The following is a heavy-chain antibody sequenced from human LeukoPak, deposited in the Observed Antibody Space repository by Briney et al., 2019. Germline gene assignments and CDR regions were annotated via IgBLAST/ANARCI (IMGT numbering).Heavy chain of an antibody. D-gene: IGHD5-18*01. J-gene: IGHJ6*02. CDR3: ARGNSYGSPYGMDV. Sequence: ASAKVSCKASGYTFTSYDVNWVRQATGQGPEWMGWMNGNTGNTGYAQKFQGRVTMTRDTSISTAYMELSSLSSDDTAIYYCARGNSYGSPYGMDVWGQGTTVTVSS. CDR2: MNGNTGNT. V-gene: IGHV1-8*01. CDR1: GYTFTSYD.